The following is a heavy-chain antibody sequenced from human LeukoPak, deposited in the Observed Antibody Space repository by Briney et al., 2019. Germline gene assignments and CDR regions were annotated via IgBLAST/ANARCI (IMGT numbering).Heavy chain of an antibody. Sequence: PGGSLRLSCAASGFTFSSYAMSWVRQAPGKGLEWVSAISGRGGSTYYADSVKGRFTISRDNSKNTLYLQMNSLRAEDTAVYYCAKDRFVGKYYYDSSGRSGYSDYWGQGTLVTVSS. CDR2: ISGRGGST. CDR3: AKDRFVGKYYYDSSGRSGYSDY. CDR1: GFTFSSYA. D-gene: IGHD3-22*01. J-gene: IGHJ4*02. V-gene: IGHV3-23*01.